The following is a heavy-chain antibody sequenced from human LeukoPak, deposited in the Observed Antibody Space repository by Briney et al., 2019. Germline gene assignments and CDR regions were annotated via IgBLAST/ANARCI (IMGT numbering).Heavy chain of an antibody. CDR2: INTNTGNP. J-gene: IGHJ4*02. D-gene: IGHD3-3*01. CDR3: ARAWLTWSGYPGSLDY. V-gene: IGHV7-4-1*02. CDR1: GYTFTGYY. Sequence: ASVKVSCKASGYTFTGYYMHWVRQAPGQGLEWMGWINTNTGNPTYAQGFTGRFVFSLDTSVSTAYLQISSLKAEDTAVYYCARAWLTWSGYPGSLDYWGQGTLVTVSS.